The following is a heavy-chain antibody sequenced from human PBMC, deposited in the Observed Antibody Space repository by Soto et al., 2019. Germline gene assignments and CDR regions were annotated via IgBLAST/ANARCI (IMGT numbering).Heavy chain of an antibody. D-gene: IGHD3-3*01. CDR2: IIPIFGTA. Sequence: SVKVSCKASGGTFSSYAISWVRQAPGQGLEWMGGIIPIFGTANYAQRFQGRVTITADESTSTAYMELSSLRSEDTAGYYCASNVEYDIWSGYYDYYYGIDVWG. J-gene: IGHJ6*02. CDR3: ASNVEYDIWSGYYDYYYGIDV. CDR1: GGTFSSYA. V-gene: IGHV1-69*13.